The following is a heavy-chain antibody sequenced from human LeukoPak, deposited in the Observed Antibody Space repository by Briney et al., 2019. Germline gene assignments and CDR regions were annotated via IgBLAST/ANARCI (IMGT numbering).Heavy chain of an antibody. D-gene: IGHD4/OR15-4a*01. CDR1: GCTFNSFG. Sequence: GGSLRISCAAPGCTFNSFGMHWVRQAPGTGLESVAFIRYDESTRYLADSVEGRFTISRDNSRNSLFQQMNGIRDEDTALYYCARSPPDYGFLDSWGQGTLVTVSS. V-gene: IGHV3-30*02. CDR3: ARSPPDYGFLDS. CDR2: IRYDESTR. J-gene: IGHJ4*02.